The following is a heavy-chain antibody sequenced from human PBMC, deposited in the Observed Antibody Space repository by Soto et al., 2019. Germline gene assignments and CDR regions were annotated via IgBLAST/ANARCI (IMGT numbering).Heavy chain of an antibody. CDR1: GGSISSYY. CDR2: IYYSGST. Sequence: KTSETLSLTCTVSGGSISSYYWSWIRQPPGKGLEWIGYIYYSGSTNYNPSLKSRVTISVDTSKNQFSLKLSSVTAADTAVYYCARSYDYGGNPFDYWGQGTLVTVSS. D-gene: IGHD4-17*01. J-gene: IGHJ4*02. V-gene: IGHV4-59*01. CDR3: ARSYDYGGNPFDY.